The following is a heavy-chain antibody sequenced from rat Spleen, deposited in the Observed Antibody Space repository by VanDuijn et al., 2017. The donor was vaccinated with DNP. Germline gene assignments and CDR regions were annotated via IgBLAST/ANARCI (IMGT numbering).Heavy chain of an antibody. CDR1: GDSITSNY. J-gene: IGHJ2*01. Sequence: EVQLQESGPGVVKPSQSLSLTCCVPGDSITSNYWGWIRKFPGNRMEWIGHISYSGSTSYNLSLKSRISITRDTSKNQFFLQFNSVTTEDTGTYYCARHTIGMDYWGQGVMVTVSS. CDR3: ARHTIGMDY. D-gene: IGHD1-7*01. CDR2: ISYSGST. V-gene: IGHV3-1*01.